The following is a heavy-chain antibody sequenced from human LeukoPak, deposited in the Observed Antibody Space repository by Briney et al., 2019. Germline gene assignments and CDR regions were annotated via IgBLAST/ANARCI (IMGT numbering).Heavy chain of an antibody. CDR3: ATAPYESIGIFDY. Sequence: PGGSLRLSCAASGFTFDDYAMHWVRQAPGKGLECVSLISWDGDSPYYSDSVKGRFTISRDNNKNSLYLQMNSLRTEDTALYYCATAPYESIGIFDYWGQGTLVTVSS. D-gene: IGHD3-22*01. CDR1: GFTFDDYA. CDR2: ISWDGDSP. J-gene: IGHJ4*02. V-gene: IGHV3-43D*03.